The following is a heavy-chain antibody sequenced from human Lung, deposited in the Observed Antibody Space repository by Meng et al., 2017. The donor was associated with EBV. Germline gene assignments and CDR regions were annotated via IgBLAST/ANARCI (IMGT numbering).Heavy chain of an antibody. CDR3: SRDLVGSDDV. Sequence: EVQLVESGGGLVQPGXXXXLSCAASGFRFSRYWMHWVRQVPGKGLVWVSRTNENGGITNYADSVKGRFTISRDNTKNTLYLQMNSLRVEDTAVYFCSRDLVGSDDVWGQGTLVTVSS. CDR1: GFRFSRYW. J-gene: IGHJ4*02. V-gene: IGHV3-74*01. CDR2: TNENGGIT. D-gene: IGHD5-24*01.